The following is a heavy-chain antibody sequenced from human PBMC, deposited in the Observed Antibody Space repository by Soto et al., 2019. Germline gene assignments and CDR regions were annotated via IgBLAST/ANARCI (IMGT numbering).Heavy chain of an antibody. Sequence: GASVKVSCKASGYTFTSYAMHWVRQAPGQRLEWMGWINAGNGNTKYSQKFQGRVTITSDTSASTAYMELSSLRSEDTAAYYCARGMRPPYYYYGMDVWGQGTTVTVSS. V-gene: IGHV1-3*01. CDR2: INAGNGNT. J-gene: IGHJ6*02. CDR3: ARGMRPPYYYYGMDV. CDR1: GYTFTSYA.